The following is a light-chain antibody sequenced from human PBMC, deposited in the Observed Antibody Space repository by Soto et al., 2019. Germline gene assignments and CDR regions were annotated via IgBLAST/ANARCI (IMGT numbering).Light chain of an antibody. V-gene: IGLV2-11*01. J-gene: IGLJ3*02. Sequence: QSALTQPRSVSGSPGQSVTISCTGTSSDVGGYDYVSWYQQYPGTAPKLLIYDVIKRPSGVPARFSGSKSGNTASLTISGLQAEDDGDYYCRSYAGGSCVFGGGTKVTVL. CDR2: DVI. CDR3: RSYAGGSCV. CDR1: SSDVGGYDY.